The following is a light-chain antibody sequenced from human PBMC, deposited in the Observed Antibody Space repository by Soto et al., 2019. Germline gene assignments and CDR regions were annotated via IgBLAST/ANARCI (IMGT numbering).Light chain of an antibody. CDR3: PSYDSSLSGSV. J-gene: IGLJ7*01. V-gene: IGLV1-40*01. Sequence: QSVLTQPPSVSGAPGQRVTISCTGSSSNIGAGYDVHWYQQLPGTAPKLLIYGNSNRPSGVPDRFSGSKSVTSASLAITGLQAEDEADYYCPSYDSSLSGSVFGGGTQLTVL. CDR2: GNS. CDR1: SSNIGAGYD.